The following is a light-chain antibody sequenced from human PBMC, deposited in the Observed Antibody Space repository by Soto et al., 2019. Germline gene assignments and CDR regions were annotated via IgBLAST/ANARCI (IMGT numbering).Light chain of an antibody. J-gene: IGLJ2*01. Sequence: FMLTQPHSVSESPGKTVTISCTRSSGSIASNFVQWYQQRPGSAPTTVIYEDNQRPSGVPDRFSGSIDSSFNSASLTISGLKTEDEADYYCQSYDSSNYVVFGGGTKLTVL. V-gene: IGLV6-57*04. CDR1: SGSIASNF. CDR2: EDN. CDR3: QSYDSSNYVV.